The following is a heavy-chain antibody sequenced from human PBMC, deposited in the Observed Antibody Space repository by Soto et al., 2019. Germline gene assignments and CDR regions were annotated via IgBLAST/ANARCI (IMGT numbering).Heavy chain of an antibody. Sequence: SETLSLTCAVYGGSFSGYYWSWIRQPPGKGLEWIGEINHIGSTNYNPSLKSRVTISVDTSKNQFSLKLSFVTAADTSLFYCARGRSSWQLGMTPPNPWGQGTLVTVSS. CDR1: GGSFSGYY. J-gene: IGHJ5*02. CDR2: INHIGST. V-gene: IGHV4-34*01. CDR3: ARGRSSWQLGMTPPNP. D-gene: IGHD6-6*01.